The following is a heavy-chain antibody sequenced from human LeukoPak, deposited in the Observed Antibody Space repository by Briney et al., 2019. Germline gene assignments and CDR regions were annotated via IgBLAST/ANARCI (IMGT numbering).Heavy chain of an antibody. D-gene: IGHD1-7*01. CDR1: GFSFSSAW. CDR2: IRANAEGGTA. CDR3: TTDRKELENH. V-gene: IGHV3-15*01. Sequence: GGSLRLSCAGSGFSFSSAWITWVRQAPGEGLEWVGRIRANAEGGTADYAAPVKGRFTISRDDSENTLYLQMSSLKIEDTATYYCTTDRKELENHWGQGTLVTVSS. J-gene: IGHJ5*02.